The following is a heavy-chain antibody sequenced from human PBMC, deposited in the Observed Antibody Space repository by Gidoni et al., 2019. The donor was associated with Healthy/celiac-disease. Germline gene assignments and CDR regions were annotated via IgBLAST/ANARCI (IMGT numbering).Heavy chain of an antibody. J-gene: IGHJ4*02. Sequence: HVQLVASGGGLVQPARSLRLSCAASGFTFSSYAMHCVRKDPGKGLGWVAVISYDGSNKDYADTVKGRFTISRDNSKNTLYLQMKSLRDEDTDGYYGARVTHVPYWGQGTLVTVSS. CDR1: GFTFSSYA. D-gene: IGHD2-15*01. CDR3: ARVTHVPY. CDR2: ISYDGSNK. V-gene: IGHV3-30-3*01.